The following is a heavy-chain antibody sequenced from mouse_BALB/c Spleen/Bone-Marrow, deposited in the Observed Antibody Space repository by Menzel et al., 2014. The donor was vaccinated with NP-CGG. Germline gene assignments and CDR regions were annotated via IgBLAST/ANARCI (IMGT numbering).Heavy chain of an antibody. Sequence: VKLQESGAELVKPGASVKLSCKASGYTFTSDYMYWVKQRPGQGLEWIGEINHSNGYTNFNEKFKSKATLTVDKSSSTAYMQLSSLTSEDSAVYYCTREGAYWGQGTLVTVSA. V-gene: IGHV1S81*02. J-gene: IGHJ3*01. CDR3: TREGAY. CDR1: GYTFTSDY. CDR2: INHSNGYT.